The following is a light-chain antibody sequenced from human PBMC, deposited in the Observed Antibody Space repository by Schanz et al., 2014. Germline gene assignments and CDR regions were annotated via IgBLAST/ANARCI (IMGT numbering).Light chain of an antibody. CDR2: EVN. CDR3: CSLTSTSTWV. Sequence: QSALTQPPSASGSPGQSVTISCTGTSSDVGAYNFVSWYEQHPGKAPKLMINEVNKRPSGVPDRFSGSKSGNTAFLTITGLQAGDEADYHCCSLTSTSTWVFGGGTKLTVL. J-gene: IGLJ3*02. V-gene: IGLV2-18*02. CDR1: SSDVGAYNF.